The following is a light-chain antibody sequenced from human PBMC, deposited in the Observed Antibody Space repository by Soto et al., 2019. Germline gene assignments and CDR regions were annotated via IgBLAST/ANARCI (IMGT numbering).Light chain of an antibody. V-gene: IGLV2-8*01. Sequence: QSVLTQPPSASGSPGQSVTISCTGTNSDVGAYKYVSWYQQHPGKAPKLMISEVSKRPSGVPDRFSGSKSGNTASLTVSGLQAEDEADYYCSSYAGTNHPYVFGTGTKV. CDR3: SSYAGTNHPYV. J-gene: IGLJ1*01. CDR2: EVS. CDR1: NSDVGAYKY.